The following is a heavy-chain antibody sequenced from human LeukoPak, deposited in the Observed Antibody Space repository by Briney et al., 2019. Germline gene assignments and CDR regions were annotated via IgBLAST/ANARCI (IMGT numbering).Heavy chain of an antibody. CDR1: GGSISSYY. J-gene: IGHJ6*02. Sequence: SETLSLTCTVAGGSISSYYWSWIRQPPGKGLEWIGYIYYSGSTNYNPYLKSRVTISVDTSKNQFSLKLSSVTAADTAVYYCARVRWDGYYYYYGMDVWGQGTTVTVSS. CDR2: IYYSGST. D-gene: IGHD1-26*01. V-gene: IGHV4-59*01. CDR3: ARVRWDGYYYYYGMDV.